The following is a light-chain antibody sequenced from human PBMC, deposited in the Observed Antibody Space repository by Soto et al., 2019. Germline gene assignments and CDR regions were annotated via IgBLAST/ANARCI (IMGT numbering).Light chain of an antibody. CDR3: QSYDSSLTGSRV. Sequence: QSVLTQPPSVSGAPGQRVTISCTGSSSNIGAGYAVQWYQQLPGTAPKLLMYGNGNRPSRVPDRFSGSKSGTSASLAITGLQAEDEADYYCQSYDSSLTGSRVFGGGTKVTVL. CDR1: SSNIGAGYA. CDR2: GNG. J-gene: IGLJ3*02. V-gene: IGLV1-40*01.